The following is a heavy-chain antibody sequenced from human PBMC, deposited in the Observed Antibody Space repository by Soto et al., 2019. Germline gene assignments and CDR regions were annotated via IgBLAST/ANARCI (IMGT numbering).Heavy chain of an antibody. CDR2: LIPILGTA. CDR1: GGTFSSYA. D-gene: IGHD2-15*01. J-gene: IGHJ6*02. Sequence: SVKVSCKASGGTFSSYAISWVRQAPGPGLDWMGGLIPILGTANYAQKFQGRVTITADESTSTAYMELSSLMSEDTAVYYLARRSGCCRGGSCYYDGMDVWGQGATVTVSS. CDR3: ARRSGCCRGGSCYYDGMDV. V-gene: IGHV1-69*13.